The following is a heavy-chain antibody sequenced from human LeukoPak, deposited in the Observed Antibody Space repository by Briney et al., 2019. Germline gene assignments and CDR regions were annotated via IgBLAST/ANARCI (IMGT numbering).Heavy chain of an antibody. D-gene: IGHD3-3*01. CDR3: ARVRDFSPRRYYYYYYMDV. CDR2: IIPIFGTA. Sequence: ASVKVSCKASGGTFSSYAISWVRQAPGQGLEWMGGIIPIFGTANYAQKFQGRVTITADESTSTAYMELSSLRSEDTAVYYCARVRDFSPRRYYYYYYMDVWGKGTTVTVSS. CDR1: GGTFSSYA. J-gene: IGHJ6*03. V-gene: IGHV1-69*13.